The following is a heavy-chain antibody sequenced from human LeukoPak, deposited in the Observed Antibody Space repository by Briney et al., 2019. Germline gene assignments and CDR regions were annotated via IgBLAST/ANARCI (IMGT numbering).Heavy chain of an antibody. J-gene: IGHJ4*02. D-gene: IGHD6-19*01. CDR1: GVTVSTIY. CDR2: IYPDGKA. Sequence: GGSLRLSCAASGVTVSTIYMGWVRQAPGKGLDWVSVIYPDGKAYYAESVKGRFTISRDSCDNTLFLQMKSLTAEDTAVYYCATLKGWYGKGCFDYWGQGTLVTVSS. V-gene: IGHV3-53*01. CDR3: ATLKGWYGKGCFDY.